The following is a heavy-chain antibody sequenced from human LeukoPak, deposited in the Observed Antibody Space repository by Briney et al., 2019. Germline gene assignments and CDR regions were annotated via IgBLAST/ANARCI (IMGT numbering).Heavy chain of an antibody. Sequence: SVKVFCKASGGTFSSYAISWVRQAPGQGLEWMGRIIPIFGTANCAQKFQGRVTITTDESTSTAYMELSSLRSEDTAVYYCARDIPYSGSYPAAFDIWGQGTMATVSS. J-gene: IGHJ3*02. V-gene: IGHV1-69*05. CDR2: IIPIFGTA. CDR1: GGTFSSYA. CDR3: ARDIPYSGSYPAAFDI. D-gene: IGHD1-26*01.